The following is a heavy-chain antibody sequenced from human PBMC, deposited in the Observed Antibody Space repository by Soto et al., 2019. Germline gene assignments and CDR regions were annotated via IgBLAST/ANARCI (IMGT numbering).Heavy chain of an antibody. CDR2: IDPSDADT. Sequence: GASVKVSSKASGYTFTSYYMHWVRQAPGQGLQWMGIIDPSDADTNYAQKFQGRVTMTRDTSTSTVYMELSSLRSEDTAVYYCARDRDIVTTTTPVSGAFDFWGQGTMVTVSS. CDR3: ARDRDIVTTTTPVSGAFDF. J-gene: IGHJ3*01. V-gene: IGHV1-46*03. CDR1: GYTFTSYY. D-gene: IGHD5-12*01.